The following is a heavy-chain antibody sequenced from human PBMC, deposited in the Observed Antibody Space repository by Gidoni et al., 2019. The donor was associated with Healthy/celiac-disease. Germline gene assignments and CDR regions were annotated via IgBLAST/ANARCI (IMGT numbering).Heavy chain of an antibody. D-gene: IGHD4-17*01. V-gene: IGHV1-46*01. CDR2: INPSGGST. CDR3: ARDLFYGGNPRGAFDI. CDR1: GYTFTSSY. J-gene: IGHJ3*02. Sequence: QVQLVQSGAEVKKPGASVTVSCTASGYTFTSSYMHWVRQAPGQGLEWTGIINPSGGSTSYAQKFQGRVTMTRDTSTSTVYMELSSLRSEDTAVYYCARDLFYGGNPRGAFDIWGQGTMVTVSS.